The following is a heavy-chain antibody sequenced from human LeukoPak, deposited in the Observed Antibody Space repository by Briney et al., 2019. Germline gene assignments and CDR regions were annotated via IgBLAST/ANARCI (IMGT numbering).Heavy chain of an antibody. J-gene: IGHJ4*02. CDR2: INTDGSIT. CDR1: GFTFSDYW. V-gene: IGHV3-74*01. D-gene: IGHD3-10*01. Sequence: GGSLRLSCAASGFTFSDYWIHWVRQAPGKGLVWVSRINTDGSITNYADSVKGRFSISRDNAKNTLYLQMSSLRAEDTAVYYCARDRGPRTGFMVREAYDYWGQGTLITVSS. CDR3: ARDRGPRTGFMVREAYDY.